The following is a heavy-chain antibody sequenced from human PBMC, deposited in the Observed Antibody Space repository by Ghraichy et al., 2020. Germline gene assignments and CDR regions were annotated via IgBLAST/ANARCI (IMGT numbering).Heavy chain of an antibody. CDR3: TADRIQTARLPGMDV. Sequence: GGSLRLSCAASGLMFSDIWMTWVRQAPGKGLEGVGRIKTKSEDGTRDYAEPVKGRFTLSRDDSKNTVYLQMNRLKIEDTGVYFCTADRIQTARLPGMDVWGQGTTVNVSS. CDR2: IKTKSEDGTR. V-gene: IGHV3-15*07. D-gene: IGHD5-18*01. J-gene: IGHJ6*02. CDR1: GLMFSDIW.